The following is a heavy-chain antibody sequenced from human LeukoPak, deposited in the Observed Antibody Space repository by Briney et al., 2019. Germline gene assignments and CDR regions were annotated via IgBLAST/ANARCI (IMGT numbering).Heavy chain of an antibody. CDR2: IRTTAEGAKYA. V-gene: IGHV3-48*01. Sequence: GGSLRLSCATSGFSFTDYPMNWVRQAPGKGLEWISNIRTTAEGAKYAYYADSVKGRVTISRDDGKNTLYLHMNSLRADDTALYYCAREGAGDVFDIWGQGTMVTVSS. CDR1: GFSFTDYP. CDR3: AREGAGDVFDI. J-gene: IGHJ3*02.